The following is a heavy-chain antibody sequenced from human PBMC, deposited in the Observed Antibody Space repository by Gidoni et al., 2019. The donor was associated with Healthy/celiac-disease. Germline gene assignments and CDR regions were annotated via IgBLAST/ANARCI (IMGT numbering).Heavy chain of an antibody. CDR1: GFPFSSYA. J-gene: IGHJ6*02. CDR2: ISYDGSNK. D-gene: IGHD2-15*01. V-gene: IGHV3-30-3*01. Sequence: QVQLVESGGGVVQPGRSLRLSCAASGFPFSSYAMHWVRQAPGKGLGWVAVISYDGSNKYYADSVKGRFTISRDNSKNTLYLQMNSLRAEDTAVYYCARDHCSGGSCYYPNYYYYYGMDVWGQGTTVTVSS. CDR3: ARDHCSGGSCYYPNYYYYYGMDV.